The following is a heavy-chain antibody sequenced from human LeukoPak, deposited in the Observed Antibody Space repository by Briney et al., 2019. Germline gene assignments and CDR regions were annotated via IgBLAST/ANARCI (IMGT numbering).Heavy chain of an antibody. CDR1: GGSISGYY. V-gene: IGHV4-59*01. CDR2: IYYSGST. D-gene: IGHD6-13*01. Sequence: PSETLSLTCTASGGSISGYYWSWIRQPPGKGLEWIGYIYYSGSTNYNPSLKSRVTISVDTSKNQFSLKLSSVTAADTAVYYCATMNTLYSSSWYDFDYWGQGTLVTVSS. CDR3: ATMNTLYSSSWYDFDY. J-gene: IGHJ4*02.